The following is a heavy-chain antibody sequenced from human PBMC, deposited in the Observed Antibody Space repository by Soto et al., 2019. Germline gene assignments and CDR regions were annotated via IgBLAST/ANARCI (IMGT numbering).Heavy chain of an antibody. CDR1: GDSMSTGGYY. CDR2: IYTTGTT. Sequence: QVQLQESGPGLVKPSQTLSLICTVSGDSMSTGGYYWTWIRQHPGKGLEWIGHIYTTGTTYYSPSLKSQVTMSIDKSSNRFSLILSSVTAADTAVYYCSRGRGSTPLRDWGPGALVTVSS. CDR3: SRGRGSTPLRD. D-gene: IGHD6-13*01. V-gene: IGHV4-31*02. J-gene: IGHJ4*02.